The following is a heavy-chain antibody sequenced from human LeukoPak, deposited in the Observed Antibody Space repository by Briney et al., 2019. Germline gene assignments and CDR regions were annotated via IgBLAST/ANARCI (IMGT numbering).Heavy chain of an antibody. CDR3: ARAGYYYDSSGYYSYFDY. D-gene: IGHD3-22*01. V-gene: IGHV1-46*01. Sequence: ASVKVSCKASGYTFTSYYMHWVRQAPGQGLEWMGVINPSGGSTSYAQKFQGRVTMTRDTSTSTVYMELSSLRSEDPAVYYYARAGYYYDSSGYYSYFDYWGQGTLVTVSS. CDR2: INPSGGST. CDR1: GYTFTSYY. J-gene: IGHJ4*02.